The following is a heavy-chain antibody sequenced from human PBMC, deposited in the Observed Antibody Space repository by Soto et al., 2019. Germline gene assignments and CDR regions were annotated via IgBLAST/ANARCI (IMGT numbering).Heavy chain of an antibody. J-gene: IGHJ6*02. Sequence: EVQLVDSGGGLVQPGRSLRLSCVASGFTFDDYAVYVVRQAPGTVLEWVSGITWNSGNIVYADSVKARMTISRDNAKNSLYLLMNSLRAEDTALYYSVRPLDVWGQGTTVTVS. CDR3: VRPLDV. CDR1: GFTFDDYA. CDR2: ITWNSGNI. V-gene: IGHV3-9*01.